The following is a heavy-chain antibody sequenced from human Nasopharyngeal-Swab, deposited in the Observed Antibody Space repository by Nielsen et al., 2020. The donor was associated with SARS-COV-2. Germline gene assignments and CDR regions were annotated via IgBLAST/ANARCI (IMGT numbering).Heavy chain of an antibody. V-gene: IGHV3-73*01. CDR3: TRLFASSSSSVRKSGDV. Sequence: GGSLRLSCAASGFTFSGSAMHWVRQASGKGLEWVGSIRSKANSYATAYAASVKGRFTISRDDSKNTAYLQMNSLKTEDTAVYYCTRLFASSSSSVRKSGDVWGQGTMVTVSS. CDR2: IRSKANSYAT. J-gene: IGHJ6*02. CDR1: GFTFSGSA. D-gene: IGHD6-6*01.